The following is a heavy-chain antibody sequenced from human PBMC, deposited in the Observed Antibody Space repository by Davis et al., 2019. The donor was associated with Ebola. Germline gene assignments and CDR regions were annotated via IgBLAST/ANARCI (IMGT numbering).Heavy chain of an antibody. CDR2: ISSSGSTI. CDR1: GFTFSSYE. J-gene: IGHJ6*02. CDR3: AREWVLGLGELSLRAYYYYGMDV. V-gene: IGHV3-48*03. D-gene: IGHD3-16*02. Sequence: PGGSLRLSCAASGFTFSSYEMNWVRQAPGKGLEWVSYISSSGSTIHYADSVKGRFTISRDNAKNSLYLQMNSLRAEDTAVYYCAREWVLGLGELSLRAYYYYGMDVWGQGTTVTVSS.